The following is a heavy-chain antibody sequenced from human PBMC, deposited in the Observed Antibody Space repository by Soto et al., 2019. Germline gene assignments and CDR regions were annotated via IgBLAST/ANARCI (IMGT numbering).Heavy chain of an antibody. D-gene: IGHD6-19*01. CDR3: ARHVYDRAVAGTWTDSDYYYGMDV. CDR2: IYYSGST. J-gene: IGHJ6*01. CDR1: GGSISSSSYY. V-gene: IGHV4-39*01. Sequence: QLQLQESGPGLVKPSETLSLTCTVSGGSISSSSYYWGWIRQPPGKGLEWIGSIYYSGSTYYNPSLKSRVTISVDTSKNQFSLKLSSVTAADTAVYYCARHVYDRAVAGTWTDSDYYYGMDVW.